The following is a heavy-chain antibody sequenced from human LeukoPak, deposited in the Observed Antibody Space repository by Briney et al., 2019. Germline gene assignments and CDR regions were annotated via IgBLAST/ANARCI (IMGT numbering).Heavy chain of an antibody. Sequence: PSETLSLTCTVSGGSITSSSYYWGWIRQPPGKGLEWIVSIYYSGSTYYNPSLKSRVIISVDTSKNQFSLRLSSVTVADTAVYYCARQSYHGGGYYYTPGWFDPWGQETLVTVSS. D-gene: IGHD3-22*01. CDR1: GGSITSSSYY. CDR3: ARQSYHGGGYYYTPGWFDP. V-gene: IGHV4-39*01. J-gene: IGHJ5*02. CDR2: IYYSGST.